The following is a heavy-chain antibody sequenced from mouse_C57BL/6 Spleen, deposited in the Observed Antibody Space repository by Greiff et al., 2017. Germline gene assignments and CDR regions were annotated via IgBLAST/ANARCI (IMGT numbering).Heavy chain of an antibody. CDR3: ARSIVGMDY. D-gene: IGHD1-1*01. J-gene: IGHJ4*01. CDR2: ISSGSSTI. V-gene: IGHV5-17*01. Sequence: VHVKQSGGGLVKPGGSLKLSCAASGFTFSDYGMHWVRQAPEKGLEWVAYISSGSSTIYYADTVKGRFTISRDNAKNTLFLQMTSLRSEDTAMYYCARSIVGMDYWGQGTSVTVSS. CDR1: GFTFSDYG.